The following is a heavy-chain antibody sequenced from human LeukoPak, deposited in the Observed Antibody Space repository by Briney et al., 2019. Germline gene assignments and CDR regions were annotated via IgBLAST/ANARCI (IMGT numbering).Heavy chain of an antibody. V-gene: IGHV3-66*01. D-gene: IGHD5-18*01. CDR2: IYSDGRT. CDR3: SRVGYTYKTRAL. J-gene: IGHJ4*02. Sequence: GGSLRLSCAASGFIVSNNYMFWVRQAPGKGLEWVSAIYSDGRTYYADSVRGRFTISRDISKSTLYLQMSSLRAEDTAVYFCSRVGYTYKTRALWGQGTLVTVSS. CDR1: GFIVSNNY.